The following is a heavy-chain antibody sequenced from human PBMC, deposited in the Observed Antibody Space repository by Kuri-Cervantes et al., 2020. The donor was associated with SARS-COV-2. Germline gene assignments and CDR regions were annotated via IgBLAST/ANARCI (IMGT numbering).Heavy chain of an antibody. CDR1: GYSISSGYY. J-gene: IGHJ4*02. V-gene: IGHV4-38-2*01. D-gene: IGHD3-3*01. CDR3: ARHASDDFWSGPSVRLYYFDY. Sequence: ESLKISCAVSGYSISSGYYWGWIRQPPGKGLEWIGSIYHSGSTYYNPSLKSRVTISVDTSKNQFSLKLSSVTAADTVVYYCARHASDDFWSGPSVRLYYFDYWGQGALVTVSS. CDR2: IYHSGST.